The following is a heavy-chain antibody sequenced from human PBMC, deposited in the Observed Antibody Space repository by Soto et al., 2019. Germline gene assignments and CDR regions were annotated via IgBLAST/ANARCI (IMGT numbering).Heavy chain of an antibody. Sequence: ESGGGVVQPGRSLRLSCAASGFTFSSYGMHWVRQAPGKGLEWVAVISYDGSNKYYADSVKGRFTISRDNSKNMLYLQMNSLRAEDTAVYYCAKDVVVGATPGLGDYYYYYGMDVWGQGTTVTVSS. J-gene: IGHJ6*02. D-gene: IGHD1-26*01. CDR3: AKDVVVGATPGLGDYYYYYGMDV. V-gene: IGHV3-30*18. CDR2: ISYDGSNK. CDR1: GFTFSSYG.